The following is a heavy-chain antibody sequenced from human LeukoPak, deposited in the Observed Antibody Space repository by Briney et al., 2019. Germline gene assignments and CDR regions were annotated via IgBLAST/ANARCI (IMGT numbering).Heavy chain of an antibody. CDR3: ARVTLDSSGIPDAFDI. J-gene: IGHJ3*02. D-gene: IGHD3-22*01. Sequence: PSETLSLTCTVSGGSISSSSYYWGWIRQPPGKGLEWIGEIYHSGSTNYNPSLKSRVTISVDKSKNQFSLKLSSVTAADTAVYYCARVTLDSSGIPDAFDIWGQGTMVTVSS. CDR2: IYHSGST. V-gene: IGHV4-39*07. CDR1: GGSISSSSYY.